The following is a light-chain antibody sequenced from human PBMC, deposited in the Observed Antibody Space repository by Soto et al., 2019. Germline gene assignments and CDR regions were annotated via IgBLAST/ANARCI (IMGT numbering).Light chain of an antibody. J-gene: IGKJ3*01. CDR1: QSVSSSY. V-gene: IGKV3-20*01. CDR3: QQYGSSPVT. CDR2: GAS. Sequence: EIVLTQSPGTLSLSPGERLTLSCRASQSVSSSYLAWYQQKPGQAPRLLIYGASSRATGIPDRFSGSGSGTDFTLTISRLEPEDFAVYYCQQYGSSPVTFGPGTKVDIK.